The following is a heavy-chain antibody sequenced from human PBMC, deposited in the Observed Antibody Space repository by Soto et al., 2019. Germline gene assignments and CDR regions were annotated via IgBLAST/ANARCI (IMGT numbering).Heavy chain of an antibody. CDR3: ARDEGGFDILTGYYKAHHFDY. V-gene: IGHV1-18*01. CDR1: GYTFTHFY. Sequence: QVQLEQSGAEVKKPGDSVKVSCKASGYTFTHFYITWVRQAPGQGLEWMGAISPHNFNTNYAQKFRGRVTLTTEKFTNTAYMDLRSLTSDYTSVYYCARDEGGFDILTGYYKAHHFDYWGQGVPVTVSS. J-gene: IGHJ4*02. D-gene: IGHD3-9*01. CDR2: ISPHNFNT.